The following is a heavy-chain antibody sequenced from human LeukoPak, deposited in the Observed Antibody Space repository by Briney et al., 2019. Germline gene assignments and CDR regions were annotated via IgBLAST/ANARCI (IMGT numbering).Heavy chain of an antibody. Sequence: SETLSLTCIVSGGSISSTSYYWGWIRQPPGEGLEWIGSIYYSGTTYYNPSLKSRVTISLDTSQNQFSLRLTSVTAADTAVYYCASQVGYGSGTYYNKLFDYWGQGTLLTVSS. V-gene: IGHV4-39*01. D-gene: IGHD3-10*01. CDR3: ASQVGYGSGTYYNKLFDY. J-gene: IGHJ4*02. CDR1: GGSISSTSYY. CDR2: IYYSGTT.